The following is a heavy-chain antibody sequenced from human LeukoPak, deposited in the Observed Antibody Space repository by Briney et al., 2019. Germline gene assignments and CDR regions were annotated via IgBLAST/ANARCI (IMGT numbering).Heavy chain of an antibody. CDR3: ARDRASGIVVATRYFDL. D-gene: IGHD3-22*01. V-gene: IGHV4-31*03. J-gene: IGHJ2*01. CDR1: GGSISSAGYY. Sequence: TLSLTCTVSGGSISSAGYYWSWIRQHPGKGLEWIGYIYYSGSTYYNPSLKSRVTKSVDTSKNQFSLKLSSVTAADTAVYYCARDRASGIVVATRYFDLWGRGTLVTVSS. CDR2: IYYSGST.